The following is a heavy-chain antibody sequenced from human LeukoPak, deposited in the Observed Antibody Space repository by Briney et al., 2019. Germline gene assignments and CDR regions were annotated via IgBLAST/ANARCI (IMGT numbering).Heavy chain of an antibody. D-gene: IGHD6-6*01. CDR1: GGSFSGYY. CDR3: ARGRFWGSSSSGY. CDR2: INHSGST. V-gene: IGHV4-34*01. J-gene: IGHJ4*02. Sequence: KSSETLSLTCAVYGGSFSGYYWSWIRQPPGKGLEWIGEINHSGSTNYNPSLKSRVTISVDTSKNQFSLKLNSVTAADTAVYYCARGRFWGSSSSGYWGQGTLVTVSS.